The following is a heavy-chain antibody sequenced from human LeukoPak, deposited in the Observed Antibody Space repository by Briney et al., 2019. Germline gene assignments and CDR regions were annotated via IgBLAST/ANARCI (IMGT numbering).Heavy chain of an antibody. Sequence: AGGSLRLSCAASGFTFSSYWMHWVRQAPGKGLVWVSRINSDGSSTSYADSVKGRFTISRDNAKNTLYLQMNSLRAEDTAVYYCARAGSYYYDSSGYGYWGQGTLVTVSS. CDR3: ARAGSYYYDSSGYGY. V-gene: IGHV3-74*01. CDR1: GFTFSSYW. J-gene: IGHJ4*02. CDR2: INSDGSST. D-gene: IGHD3-22*01.